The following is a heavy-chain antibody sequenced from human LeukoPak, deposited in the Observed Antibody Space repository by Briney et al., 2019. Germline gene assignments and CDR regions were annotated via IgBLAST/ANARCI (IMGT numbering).Heavy chain of an antibody. D-gene: IGHD3-10*01. Sequence: GGSLRLSCAASGFTFSSYWMSWVRQAPGKGLEWVANIKQDGSEKYYVASVKGRFTISRDNAKNSLYLQMNSLRAEDTAMYYCARAGQEWFGELGFDSWGQGTLVTVSS. CDR1: GFTFSSYW. J-gene: IGHJ4*02. CDR3: ARAGQEWFGELGFDS. CDR2: IKQDGSEK. V-gene: IGHV3-7*01.